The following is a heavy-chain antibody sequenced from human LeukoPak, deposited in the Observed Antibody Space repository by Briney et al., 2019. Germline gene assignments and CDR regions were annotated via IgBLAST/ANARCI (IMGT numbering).Heavy chain of an antibody. CDR3: ARHNMVRGGRKCYYMDV. CDR2: INHSGST. Sequence: SEALSLTCTVSGGSISSYYWSWIRQPPGKGLEWIGEINHSGSTNYNPSLKSRVTISVDTSKNQFSLKLSSVTAADTAVYYCARHNMVRGGRKCYYMDVWGKGTTVTISS. J-gene: IGHJ6*03. V-gene: IGHV4-34*01. D-gene: IGHD3-10*01. CDR1: GGSISSYY.